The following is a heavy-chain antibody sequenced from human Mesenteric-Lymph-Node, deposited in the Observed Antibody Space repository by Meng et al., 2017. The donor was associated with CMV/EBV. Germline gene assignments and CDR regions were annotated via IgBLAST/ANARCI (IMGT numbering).Heavy chain of an antibody. J-gene: IGHJ6*02. V-gene: IGHV1-8*01. Sequence: ASVKVSCKASGYTFTSYDINLLRQATGQGLEWMGWMNPNSGNTGYAQKFQGRVTMTRNTSISTAYMELSSLRSEDTAVYYCARSITMVRGVQYYYYYYGMDVWGQGTTVTVSS. CDR2: MNPNSGNT. CDR1: GYTFTSYD. CDR3: ARSITMVRGVQYYYYYYGMDV. D-gene: IGHD3-10*01.